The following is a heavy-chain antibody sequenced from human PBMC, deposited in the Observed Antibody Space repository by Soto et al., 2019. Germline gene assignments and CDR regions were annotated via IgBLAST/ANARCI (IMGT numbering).Heavy chain of an antibody. J-gene: IGHJ4*02. CDR1: VFTVSSYS. V-gene: IGHV3-48*02. CDR3: ARGSYSSSSAFDY. D-gene: IGHD6-6*01. Sequence: GGPLRLSCAASVFTVSSYSMNGVRQAPGKGLEWVSYISSSSSTIYYADSVKGRFTISRDNAKNSLYLQMNSLRDEDTAVYYCARGSYSSSSAFDYWGQGTLVTVSS. CDR2: ISSSSSTI.